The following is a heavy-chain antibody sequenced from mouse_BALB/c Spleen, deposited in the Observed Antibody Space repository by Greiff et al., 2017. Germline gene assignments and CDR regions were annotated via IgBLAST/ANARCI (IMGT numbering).Heavy chain of an antibody. CDR2: ISSGSSTI. J-gene: IGHJ4*01. CDR1: GFTFSSFG. V-gene: IGHV5-17*02. CDR3: ARTMILYAMDY. D-gene: IGHD2-4*01. Sequence: EVKLMESGGGLVQPGGSRKLSCAASGFTFSSFGMHWVRQAPEKGLEWVAYISSGSSTIYYADTVKGRFTISRDNPKNTLFLQMTSLRSEDTAMYYCARTMILYAMDYWGQGTSVTVSS.